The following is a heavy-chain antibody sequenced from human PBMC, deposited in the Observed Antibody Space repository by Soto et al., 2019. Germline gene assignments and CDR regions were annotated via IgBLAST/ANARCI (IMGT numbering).Heavy chain of an antibody. J-gene: IGHJ4*02. CDR2: IYYSGST. CDR3: ARGWGKVYFDY. CDR1: GGPISSYY. Sequence: QVQLQESGPGLVKPSETLSLTCTVSGGPISSYYWSWIRQPPGKGLEWIGYIYYSGSTNYTPSLKSRVTISVDTSKNQFSLKLSSVTAADTAVYYCARGWGKVYFDYWGQGTLVTVSS. V-gene: IGHV4-59*01. D-gene: IGHD7-27*01.